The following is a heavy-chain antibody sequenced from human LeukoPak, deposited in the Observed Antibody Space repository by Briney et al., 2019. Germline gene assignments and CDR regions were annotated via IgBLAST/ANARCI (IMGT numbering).Heavy chain of an antibody. CDR2: ISGSGGST. D-gene: IGHD2-8*01. V-gene: IGHV3-23*01. CDR3: AKDFRYATSADAFDM. Sequence: GGSLRLSCAASGFTFSSYAMSWVRQAPGKGLEWVSAISGSGGSTYYADSVKGRFTISRDNSKNTLYLQMNSLRAEDTAVYYCAKDFRYATSADAFDMWGQGTMVTVSS. J-gene: IGHJ3*02. CDR1: GFTFSSYA.